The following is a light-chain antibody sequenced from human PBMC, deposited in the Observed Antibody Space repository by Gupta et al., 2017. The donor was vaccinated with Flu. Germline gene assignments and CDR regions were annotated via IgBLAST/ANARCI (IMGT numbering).Light chain of an antibody. CDR3: SSYAGSNNLV. CDR1: SSDVGGYNY. Sequence: TSSDVGGYNYVSWDQQHPGKAPKLMIYEVSKRPSGVPDRFSGSKSGNTASLTVSGLQAEDEADYYCSSYAGSNNLVFGGGTKLTVL. V-gene: IGLV2-8*01. J-gene: IGLJ2*01. CDR2: EVS.